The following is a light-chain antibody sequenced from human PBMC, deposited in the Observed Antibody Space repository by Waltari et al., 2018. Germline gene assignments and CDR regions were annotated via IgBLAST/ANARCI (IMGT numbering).Light chain of an antibody. Sequence: DIVMTQSPASLAVSLGERATINCKSSQSVLYSSKNKNYLAWYQQKPGQPPKLLIYWASTRESGVPDRFSGSGSGTDFTLTISSLQAEDVAVYYCQQYYSTWAFGQGTKVEIK. CDR3: QQYYSTWA. CDR2: WAS. J-gene: IGKJ1*01. CDR1: QSVLYSSKNKNY. V-gene: IGKV4-1*01.